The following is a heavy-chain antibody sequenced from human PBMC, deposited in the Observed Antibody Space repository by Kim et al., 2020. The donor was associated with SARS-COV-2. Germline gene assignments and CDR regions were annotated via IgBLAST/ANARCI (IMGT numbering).Heavy chain of an antibody. Sequence: GGSLRISCAASGFTVSYNYMSWVRQAPGKGLEWVSVIYSGGSTYYADSVKGRFTISRDNSKNTLYLQMNSLRAEDTAVYYCARAKYSTGWFDAFDIWGQGTMVTVSS. CDR1: GFTVSYNY. CDR2: IYSGGST. J-gene: IGHJ3*02. V-gene: IGHV3-53*01. CDR3: ARAKYSTGWFDAFDI. D-gene: IGHD6-19*01.